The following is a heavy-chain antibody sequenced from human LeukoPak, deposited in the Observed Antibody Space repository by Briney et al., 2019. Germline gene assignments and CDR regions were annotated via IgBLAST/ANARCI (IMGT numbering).Heavy chain of an antibody. CDR3: AREPWSANYYYGMDV. V-gene: IGHV3-53*01. J-gene: IGHJ6*02. Sequence: GGSLRLSCAASDFTVSSNYMNWVRQAPGKGLEWVSVIYSGGSTYYADSVKGRFTISRDNSKNTVFLQMSSLRAEDTAVYYCAREPWSANYYYGMDVWGQGTTVIVS. CDR2: IYSGGST. CDR1: DFTVSSNY. D-gene: IGHD3-3*01.